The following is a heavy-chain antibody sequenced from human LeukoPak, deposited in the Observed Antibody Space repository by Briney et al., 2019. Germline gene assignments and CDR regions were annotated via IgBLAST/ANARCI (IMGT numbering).Heavy chain of an antibody. Sequence: GGSLRLSCAASGFTFSNAWMSWVRQAPGKGLEWVGRIKSKTDGGTTDYAAPVKGRFTISRDDSKNTLYLQMNSLKTEDTAVYYCTTDIYLDCSSTSCYGDVWGKGTTVTVSS. D-gene: IGHD2-2*01. CDR1: GFTFSNAW. CDR2: IKSKTDGGTT. J-gene: IGHJ6*04. V-gene: IGHV3-15*01. CDR3: TTDIYLDCSSTSCYGDV.